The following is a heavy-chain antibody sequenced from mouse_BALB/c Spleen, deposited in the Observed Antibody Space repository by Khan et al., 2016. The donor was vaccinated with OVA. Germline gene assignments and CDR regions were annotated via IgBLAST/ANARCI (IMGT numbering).Heavy chain of an antibody. CDR2: ISTGGSYT. CDR3: TRHRGYDGSNPYFDY. CDR1: GFSFSSYS. Sequence: EVELVESGGGLVRPGGSLKLSCAASGFSFSSYSMSWVRQTPEKRLEWVATISTGGSYTYYPDSVKGRFTISRDNAKNTLYLQMSSLKSEDTAMYYCTRHRGYDGSNPYFDYGGQGTTLTVSS. J-gene: IGHJ2*01. V-gene: IGHV5-6-4*01. D-gene: IGHD1-1*01.